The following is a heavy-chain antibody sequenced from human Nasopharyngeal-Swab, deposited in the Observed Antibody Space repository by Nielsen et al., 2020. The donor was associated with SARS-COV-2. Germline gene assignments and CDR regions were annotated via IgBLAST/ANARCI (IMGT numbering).Heavy chain of an antibody. D-gene: IGHD6-13*01. V-gene: IGHV3-23*01. Sequence: GESLKISCAASGFTFSSYAMSWVRQAPGKGLEWVSAISGSGGSTYYADSVKGRFTISRDNSKNTLYLQMNSLRAEDTAVYYCAREEGIAAAGRAFYGMDVWGQGTTVTVSS. CDR1: GFTFSSYA. CDR2: ISGSGGST. J-gene: IGHJ6*02. CDR3: AREEGIAAAGRAFYGMDV.